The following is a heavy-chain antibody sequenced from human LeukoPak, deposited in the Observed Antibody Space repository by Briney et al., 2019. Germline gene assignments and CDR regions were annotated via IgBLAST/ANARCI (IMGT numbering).Heavy chain of an antibody. D-gene: IGHD1-26*01. J-gene: IGHJ4*02. V-gene: IGHV3-30*02. CDR1: GFTFSSYG. CDR2: IRYDGSNK. Sequence: QSGGSLRLSCAASGFTFSSYGMHWVRQAPGKGLEWVAFIRYDGSNKYYADSVKGRFTISRDNSKNTLYLQMNSLRAEDTAVYFCAREIIGGASFLDYRGQGTLVTVSS. CDR3: AREIIGGASFLDY.